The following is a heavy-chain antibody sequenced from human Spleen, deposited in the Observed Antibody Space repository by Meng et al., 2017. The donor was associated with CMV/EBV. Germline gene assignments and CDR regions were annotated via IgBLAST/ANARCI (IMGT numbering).Heavy chain of an antibody. J-gene: IGHJ6*02. CDR2: ISYSGST. CDR1: GGSISSSSYY. Sequence: SETLSLTCTVSGGSISSSSYYWGWIRQPPGRGLEWIGSISYSGSTYYNPSLKGRVTISVDTSKNHFSLRLSSVTAADTAMYYCARDPAPGAPISKYFGMDVWGQGTTVTVSS. V-gene: IGHV4-39*07. CDR3: ARDPAPGAPISKYFGMDV. D-gene: IGHD2-2*01.